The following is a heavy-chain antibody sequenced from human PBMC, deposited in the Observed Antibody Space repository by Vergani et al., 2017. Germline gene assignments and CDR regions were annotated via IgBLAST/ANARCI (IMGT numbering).Heavy chain of an antibody. J-gene: IGHJ4*02. Sequence: QVQLQESGPGLVKPSETLSLTCIVSGGSISPYYWSWIRQPAGKGLEWIGRIHPSGSTNYNPSLKSRVTMSLDTSKNQFSLKLSSVTAADTAVYYCARLDYYGSGSYPEYWGQGTLVTVSS. CDR1: GGSISPYY. V-gene: IGHV4-4*07. D-gene: IGHD3-10*01. CDR2: IHPSGST. CDR3: ARLDYYGSGSYPEY.